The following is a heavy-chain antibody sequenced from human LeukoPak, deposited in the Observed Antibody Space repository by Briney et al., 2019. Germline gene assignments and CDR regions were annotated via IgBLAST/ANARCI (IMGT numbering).Heavy chain of an antibody. V-gene: IGHV3-7*01. CDR3: ARDGSSSWYSV. CDR1: GFTFSSYW. D-gene: IGHD6-13*01. CDR2: IKQDGSEK. J-gene: IGHJ4*02. Sequence: GGSLRLSCAASGFTFSSYWMSWVRQAPGKGLEWVANIKQDGSEKYYVDSVKGRFTISRDNAKNSLYLQMNSLRAEDMAVYYCARDGSSSWYSVWGQGTLVTVSS.